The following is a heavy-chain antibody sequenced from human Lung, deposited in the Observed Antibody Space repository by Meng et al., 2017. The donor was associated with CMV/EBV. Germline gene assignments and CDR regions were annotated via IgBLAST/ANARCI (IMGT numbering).Heavy chain of an antibody. CDR3: GRDWRNAGRSRGGID. V-gene: IGHV3-53*01. CDR2: IYSGDST. J-gene: IGHJ4*01. Sequence: GGSLRLXCAVSGLTARNNFMTWVRQAPGKGLEWVSVIYSGDSTYYADSVKGRFTISRDNSQNILFLQLNNLRGEDTAIYFCGRDWRNAGRSRGGIDWRHGTLVTVSS. CDR1: GLTARNNF. D-gene: IGHD3-16*02.